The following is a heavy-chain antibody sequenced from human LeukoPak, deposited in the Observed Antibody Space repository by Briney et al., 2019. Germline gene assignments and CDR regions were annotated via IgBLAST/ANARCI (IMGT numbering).Heavy chain of an antibody. CDR1: GFSFSSYG. CDR2: ISYDGSKK. Sequence: GGSLRLSCAASGFSFSSYGMHWVRQAPGKGLEWVAVISYDGSKKYYADSVKGRFTISRDNSKNTLYLQMNSLRAEDTAVYYCARAGVQYYYYGMDVWGQGTPVTVSS. V-gene: IGHV3-30*03. CDR3: ARAGVQYYYYGMDV. J-gene: IGHJ6*02.